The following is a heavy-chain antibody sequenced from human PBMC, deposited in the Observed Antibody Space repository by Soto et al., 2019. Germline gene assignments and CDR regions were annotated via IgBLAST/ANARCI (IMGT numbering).Heavy chain of an antibody. J-gene: IGHJ3*02. CDR1: GYSFTNYP. D-gene: IGHD3-16*01. Sequence: ASVKVSCKASGYSFTNYPIAWVRRAPGQGLEWMGWISAYSGDTNYAQKFQGRVTMTTDTSTSTAYMDLRSLTSDDTAVYYCARDRVAGIWGDAFDIWGQGTMVTVSS. CDR2: ISAYSGDT. V-gene: IGHV1-18*01. CDR3: ARDRVAGIWGDAFDI.